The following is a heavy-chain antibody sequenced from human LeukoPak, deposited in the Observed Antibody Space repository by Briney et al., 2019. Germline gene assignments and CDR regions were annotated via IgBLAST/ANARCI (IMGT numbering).Heavy chain of an antibody. CDR1: GGSISSYY. J-gene: IGHJ5*02. V-gene: IGHV4-59*01. CDR3: ARSTPGYSSGWYGQVVKNWFDP. D-gene: IGHD6-19*01. Sequence: KPSETLSLTCTVSGGSISSYYWSWIRQPPGKGLEWIGYIYYSGSTNYNPSLKSRVTISVDTSKNQFSLKLSSVTAADTAVYYCARSTPGYSSGWYGQVVKNWFDPWGQGTLVTVSS. CDR2: IYYSGST.